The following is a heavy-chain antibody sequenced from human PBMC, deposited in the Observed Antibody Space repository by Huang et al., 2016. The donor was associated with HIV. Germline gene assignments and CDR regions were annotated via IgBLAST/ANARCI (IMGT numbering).Heavy chain of an antibody. Sequence: QPRLQESGPGLVKPSETLSLTCTVSGVSVTRRPWYWVWVRQSPGKGLEWIASSNYDGSTYYKSSLKSRLTTSLDPAKNRFSLKLTSVTAADTAVYFCARGIAIFGEPLDSWGQGTAVTVSS. CDR2: SNYDGST. V-gene: IGHV4-39*01. CDR3: ARGIAIFGEPLDS. J-gene: IGHJ4*02. D-gene: IGHD3-3*01. CDR1: GVSVTRRPWY.